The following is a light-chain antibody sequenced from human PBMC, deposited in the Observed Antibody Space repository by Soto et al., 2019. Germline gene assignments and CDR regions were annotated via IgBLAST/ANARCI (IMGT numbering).Light chain of an antibody. CDR1: QSVSSY. Sequence: IELTQSPATLSLSPGERATISCRASQSVSSYLAWYQHKPGQAPRLLIYDASNRATGVPARFSGSGSGTDFTLTISSLEPEDFAPYYCQQRSNWPSFGQGTRLEIK. CDR2: DAS. J-gene: IGKJ5*01. V-gene: IGKV3-11*01. CDR3: QQRSNWPS.